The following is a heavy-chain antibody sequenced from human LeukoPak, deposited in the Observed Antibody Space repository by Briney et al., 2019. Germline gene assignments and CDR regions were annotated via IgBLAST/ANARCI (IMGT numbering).Heavy chain of an antibody. CDR1: GYSFTTYW. J-gene: IGHJ4*02. Sequence: GESLKISCKGSGYSFTTYWIAWVRQMPGKGLEWMGIVYPGDSDTRYSPSFQGQVTISADKSISTAFLQWSSLKASDTAMYYCARQDINYLFDYWGQGTLVTVSS. CDR2: VYPGDSDT. CDR3: ARQDINYLFDY. D-gene: IGHD4-11*01. V-gene: IGHV5-51*01.